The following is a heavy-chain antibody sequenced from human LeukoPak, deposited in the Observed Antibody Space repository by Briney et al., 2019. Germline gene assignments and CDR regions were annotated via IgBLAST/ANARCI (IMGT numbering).Heavy chain of an antibody. J-gene: IGHJ6*03. V-gene: IGHV3-20*01. D-gene: IGHD3-3*01. Sequence: GGSLRLSCAASGFTFDDYGMSWVRQAPGKGLEWVSGINWNGGSTGYADSVKGRFTISRDNAKNSLYLQMNSLRAEDTALYHCARTKLNYVFWSAQTDYYYMDVWGKGTTVTVSS. CDR3: ARTKLNYVFWSAQTDYYYMDV. CDR2: INWNGGST. CDR1: GFTFDDYG.